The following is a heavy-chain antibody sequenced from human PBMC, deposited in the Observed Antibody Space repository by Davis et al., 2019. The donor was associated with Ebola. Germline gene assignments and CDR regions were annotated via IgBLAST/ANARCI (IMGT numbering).Heavy chain of an antibody. CDR2: IDPSDSYT. D-gene: IGHD4-17*01. CDR1: GYSFTSYW. V-gene: IGHV5-10-1*01. CDR3: ARTTVTSYYYYGMDV. Sequence: PGGSLRLSCKGSGYSFTSYWISWVRQMPGKGLEWMGRIDPSDSYTNYSPSFQGHVTISADKSISTAYLQWSSLKASDTAMYYCARTTVTSYYYYGMDVWGQGTTVTVSS. J-gene: IGHJ6*02.